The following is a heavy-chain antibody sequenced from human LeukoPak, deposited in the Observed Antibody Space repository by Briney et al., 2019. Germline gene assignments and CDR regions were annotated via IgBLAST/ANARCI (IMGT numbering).Heavy chain of an antibody. CDR3: ARLLPPD. CDR1: GFTFSSYE. V-gene: IGHV3-21*01. CDR2: ISSSSSYI. J-gene: IGHJ4*02. Sequence: GGSLRLSCAASGFTFSSYEMNWVRQAPGKGLEWVSSISSSSSYIYYADSVKGRFTISRDNAKNSLYLQMNSLRAEDTAVYYCARLLPPDWGQGTLVTVSS.